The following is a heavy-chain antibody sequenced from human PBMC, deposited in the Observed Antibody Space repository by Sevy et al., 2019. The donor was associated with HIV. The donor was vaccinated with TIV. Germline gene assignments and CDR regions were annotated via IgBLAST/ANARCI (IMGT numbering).Heavy chain of an antibody. CDR3: ARGYSSTDYGSVDY. V-gene: IGHV1-18*01. CDR1: SYTFSNYG. D-gene: IGHD6-13*01. CDR2: ISGFNGNT. Sequence: ASVKVSCKASSYTFSNYGITWVRQAPGQGLEWVGWISGFNGNTKYAQKFQGRVTVTTDTSTTTVYMELRSLRSDDTAVYYCARGYSSTDYGSVDYWGQGTLVTVSS. J-gene: IGHJ4*02.